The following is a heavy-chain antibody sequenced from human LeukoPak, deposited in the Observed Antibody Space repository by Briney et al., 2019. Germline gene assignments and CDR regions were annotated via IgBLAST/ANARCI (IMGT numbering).Heavy chain of an antibody. D-gene: IGHD2-15*01. CDR1: GGSISSHY. CDR2: IYYSGST. J-gene: IGHJ6*03. Sequence: SETLSLTCTVSGGSISSHYWSWIRQPPGKGLEWIGYIYYSGSTNYNPSLKSRVTISVDTSKNQFSLKLSSVTAADTAVYYCARAQSEELGYCSAGSCILGVYYMDVWGKGTTVTVSS. CDR3: ARAQSEELGYCSAGSCILGVYYMDV. V-gene: IGHV4-59*11.